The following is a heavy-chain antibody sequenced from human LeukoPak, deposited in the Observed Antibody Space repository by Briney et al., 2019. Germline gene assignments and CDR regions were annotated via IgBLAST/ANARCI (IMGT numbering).Heavy chain of an antibody. CDR3: AKDRDDYVWGSYLRAFDI. J-gene: IGHJ3*02. CDR2: ISGSGGST. CDR1: GFTFSSYA. Sequence: GGSLRLSCAASGFTFSSYAMSWVRQAPGKGLEWVSLISGSGGSTYYADSVKGRFTISRDNLKNTLYLQMNSLRAEDTAVFYCAKDRDDYVWGSYLRAFDIWGQGTMVTVSS. D-gene: IGHD3-16*01. V-gene: IGHV3-23*01.